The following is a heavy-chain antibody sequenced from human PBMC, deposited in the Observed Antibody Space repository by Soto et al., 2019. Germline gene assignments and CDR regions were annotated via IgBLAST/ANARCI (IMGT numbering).Heavy chain of an antibody. D-gene: IGHD3-10*01. Sequence: SETLSLTCTVSGGSISSYYWSWIRQPPGKGLEWIGYIYYSGSTNYNPSLKSRVTISVDTSKNQFSLKLSSVTAADTAVYYCARRASFGPHYYYYYYMDVWGKGTTVTVSS. CDR2: IYYSGST. CDR3: ARRASFGPHYYYYYYMDV. J-gene: IGHJ6*03. V-gene: IGHV4-59*08. CDR1: GGSISSYY.